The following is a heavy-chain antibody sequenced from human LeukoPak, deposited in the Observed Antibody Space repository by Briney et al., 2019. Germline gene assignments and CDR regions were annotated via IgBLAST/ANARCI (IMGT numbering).Heavy chain of an antibody. V-gene: IGHV3-23*01. Sequence: GGSLRLSCAASGFSFSNYAMTWVRQAPGKGLEWVSAIGGDGHSTDYADSVKGRLTISRDNSKNTLYLQMNSLRAEDTALYYCAKRAGGNPDYWGLGTLVTVSS. J-gene: IGHJ4*02. CDR1: GFSFSNYA. CDR2: IGGDGHST. CDR3: AKRAGGNPDY. D-gene: IGHD4-23*01.